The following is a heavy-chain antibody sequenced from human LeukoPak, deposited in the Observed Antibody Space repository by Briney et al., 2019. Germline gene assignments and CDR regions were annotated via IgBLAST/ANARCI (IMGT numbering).Heavy chain of an antibody. CDR3: AKDHDEQYTYGPFDY. Sequence: GGSLRLSCAASGFTFDDYAMHWFRQAPGKGLEWVSLISGDGGSTYYADSVKGRFTISRDNSKNSLYLQMSSLRTEDTALYYCAKDHDEQYTYGPFDYWGQGTLVTVSS. V-gene: IGHV3-43*02. CDR2: ISGDGGST. J-gene: IGHJ4*02. D-gene: IGHD5-18*01. CDR1: GFTFDDYA.